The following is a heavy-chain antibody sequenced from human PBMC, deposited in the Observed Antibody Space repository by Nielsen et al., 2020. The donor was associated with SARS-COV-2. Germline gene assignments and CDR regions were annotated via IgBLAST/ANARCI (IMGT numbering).Heavy chain of an antibody. CDR3: AKEHTGQSYGDI. J-gene: IGHJ4*02. V-gene: IGHV3-23*01. CDR1: GFTFSNYA. CDR2: ISGLGGST. Sequence: GGSLRLSCAASGFTFSNYAMSWVRQAPGKGLEWVSAISGLGGSTYYGDSVEGRFTISRDNSKNTLYLQMNSLRAEDTAVYFCAKEHTGQSYGDIWGPGVRVIVS. D-gene: IGHD4-17*01.